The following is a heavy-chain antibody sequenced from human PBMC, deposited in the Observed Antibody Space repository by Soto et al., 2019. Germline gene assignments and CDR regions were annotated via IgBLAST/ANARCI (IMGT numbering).Heavy chain of an antibody. V-gene: IGHV3-7*01. CDR1: GFTFSNYR. CDR2: IKEDGSEK. Sequence: EVQLVESGGGLVQPGGSLRLSCAASGFTFSNYRMTWVRQAPGKGLEWVANIKEDGSEKHYVDSVKGRFTISSDNAKNSMFLQMDRLRGEDTAVYYCARTNSGSYFERDYWGQGTLVTVSS. J-gene: IGHJ4*02. CDR3: ARTNSGSYFERDY. D-gene: IGHD1-26*01.